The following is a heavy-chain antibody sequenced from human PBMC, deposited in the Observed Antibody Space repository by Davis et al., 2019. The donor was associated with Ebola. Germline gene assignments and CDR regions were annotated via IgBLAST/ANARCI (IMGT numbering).Heavy chain of an antibody. CDR1: GGSFSGYY. V-gene: IGHV4-34*01. Sequence: SETLSLTCAVYGGSFSGYYWSWIRQPPGKGLEWIGEINHSGSTNYNPSLKSRVTISVDKSKNQFSLKLSSVTAADTAVYYCARGISSSWYRNWGQGTLVTVSS. CDR3: ARGISSSWYRN. CDR2: INHSGST. D-gene: IGHD6-13*01. J-gene: IGHJ4*02.